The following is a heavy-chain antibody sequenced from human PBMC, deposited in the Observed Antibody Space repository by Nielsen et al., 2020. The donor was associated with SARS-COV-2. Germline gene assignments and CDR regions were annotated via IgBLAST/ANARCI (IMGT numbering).Heavy chain of an antibody. D-gene: IGHD2-21*01. V-gene: IGHV4-59*01. CDR3: ARVRGLHYYYYGMDV. Sequence: SETLSLTCTVSGGSISSYYWSWIRQPPGKGLEWIGYIYYSGSTNYNPSLKSRVTISVDTSKNQFSLKLSSVTAADTAVYYCARVRGLHYYYYGMDVWGQGTTVTVSS. CDR2: IYYSGST. J-gene: IGHJ6*02. CDR1: GGSISSYY.